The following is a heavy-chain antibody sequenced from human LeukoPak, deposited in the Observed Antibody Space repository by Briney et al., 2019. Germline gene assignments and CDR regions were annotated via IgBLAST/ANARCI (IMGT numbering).Heavy chain of an antibody. Sequence: GGSLRLSCAASGFALSSHWMTWVRQVPGRGPEWVANVNRDGSETYYLDSVKGRFTISKDNAKNSLYLQMNSLTAEDTALYHCARNNGMDVWGQGTTVIVSS. CDR2: VNRDGSET. V-gene: IGHV3-7*03. J-gene: IGHJ6*02. CDR3: ARNNGMDV. CDR1: GFALSSHW.